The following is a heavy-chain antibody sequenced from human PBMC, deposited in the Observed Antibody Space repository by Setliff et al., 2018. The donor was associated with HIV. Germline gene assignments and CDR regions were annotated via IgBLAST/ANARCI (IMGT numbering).Heavy chain of an antibody. J-gene: IGHJ3*02. D-gene: IGHD3-16*01. CDR1: GFTFSTYS. CDR3: AYSLPPGISYVYDAFDI. CDR2: ISSSSESI. V-gene: IGHV3-48*01. Sequence: SLRLSCAASGFTFSTYSINWVRQAPGQGLEWVSFISSSSESISYADSVKGRFTISRDNGKNSLYLQMNSLRAEDTAVYYWAYSLPPGISYVYDAFDIWGQGTMVTVSS.